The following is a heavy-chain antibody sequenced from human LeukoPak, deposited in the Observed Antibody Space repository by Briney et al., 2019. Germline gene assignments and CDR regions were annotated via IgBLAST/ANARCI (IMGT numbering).Heavy chain of an antibody. V-gene: IGHV1-2*02. Sequence: ASVKVSCKASGYMFIDYYMHWVRQAPGQGLEWVGWINPNNGGTKSAQKFQGRVTMTRDTSISTAYMEMRWLRSDDTAVYYCARDAWLVGTTNLYYFDYWGQGTLVTVSS. CDR1: GYMFIDYY. J-gene: IGHJ4*02. CDR3: ARDAWLVGTTNLYYFDY. D-gene: IGHD1-26*01. CDR2: INPNNGGT.